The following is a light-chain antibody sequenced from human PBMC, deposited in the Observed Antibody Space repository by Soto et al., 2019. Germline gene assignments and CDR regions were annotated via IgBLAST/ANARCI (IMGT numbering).Light chain of an antibody. CDR2: DVS. Sequence: QSVLTQPASVSGSPGQSISISCTGTSSDVGGYKYVSWYQQHPGKAPKLMIYDVSSRPSGVSNRFSGSKSGNTASLTISGLQAEDEADYYCSSYTSINLYVFGAGTKLTVL. V-gene: IGLV2-14*01. CDR3: SSYTSINLYV. J-gene: IGLJ1*01. CDR1: SSDVGGYKY.